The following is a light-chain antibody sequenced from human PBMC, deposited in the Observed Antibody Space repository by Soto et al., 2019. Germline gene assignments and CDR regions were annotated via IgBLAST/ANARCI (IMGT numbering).Light chain of an antibody. CDR1: QSLDKW. V-gene: IGKV1-5*01. CDR3: QQYTRYPYT. Sequence: DIQMTQSPSTLSASVGDRVSISCRASQSLDKWLAWYQQKPGEAPKLLVSDASNLESGVSSRFTGRVSGTEFTLTISSLQPDDFATYYGQQYTRYPYTFGKGTKLEIK. J-gene: IGKJ2*01. CDR2: DAS.